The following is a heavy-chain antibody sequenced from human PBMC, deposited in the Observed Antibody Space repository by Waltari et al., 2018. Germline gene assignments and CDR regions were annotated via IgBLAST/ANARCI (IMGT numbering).Heavy chain of an antibody. D-gene: IGHD6-19*01. CDR2: INHSGST. CDR3: ARGPEQRIAVAVPFDY. J-gene: IGHJ4*02. V-gene: IGHV4-34*01. CDR1: GGSFSGYY. Sequence: QVQLQQWGAGLLKPSETLSLTCAVYGGSFSGYYWSWIRQPPGKGLEWIGEINHSGSTNYNPSLKSRVTISVDTSKNQFSLKLSSVTAADTAVYYCARGPEQRIAVAVPFDYWGQGTLVTVSS.